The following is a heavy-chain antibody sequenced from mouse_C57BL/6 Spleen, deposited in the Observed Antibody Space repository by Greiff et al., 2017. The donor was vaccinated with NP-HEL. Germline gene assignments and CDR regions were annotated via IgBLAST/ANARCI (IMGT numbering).Heavy chain of an antibody. J-gene: IGHJ2*01. Sequence: QVQLQQSGAELVRPGSSVKLSCKASGYTFTSYWMDWVKQRPGQGLEWIGNIYPSDSETHYNQKFKDKATLTVDKSSSTAYMQLSSLTSEDSAVYYCARGYGSSLYYFDYWGQGTTLTVSS. CDR1: GYTFTSYW. CDR2: IYPSDSET. V-gene: IGHV1-61*01. CDR3: ARGYGSSLYYFDY. D-gene: IGHD1-1*01.